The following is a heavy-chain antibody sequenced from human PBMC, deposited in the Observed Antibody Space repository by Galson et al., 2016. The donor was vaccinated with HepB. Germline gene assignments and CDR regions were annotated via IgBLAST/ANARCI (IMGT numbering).Heavy chain of an antibody. V-gene: IGHV4-4*02. CDR1: GGSISSSNW. D-gene: IGHD4-17*01. Sequence: SETLSLTCTVSGGSISSSNWWSWVRQPPGKGLEWIGEIYHSGYTNYNPSLKGRITVSVDKSKNQMSLKLSSVTAADTAMYYCARDGPGDDAFDIWGQGTMVTVSS. CDR2: IYHSGYT. CDR3: ARDGPGDDAFDI. J-gene: IGHJ3*02.